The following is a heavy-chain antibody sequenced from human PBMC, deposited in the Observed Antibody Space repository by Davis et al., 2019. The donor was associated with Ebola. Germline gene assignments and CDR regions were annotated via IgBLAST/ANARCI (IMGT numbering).Heavy chain of an antibody. CDR3: ARGWLRSSFDY. CDR2: TYYTSKWYN. V-gene: IGHV6-1*01. Sequence: HPQTPSLTCAIPGDGLSGNSGAWNWIRQSPSRGLEWLRRTYYTSKWYNDYAVSVKSRITISPDTSKNQLSLQLDSVTPEDTAVYYCARGWLRSSFDYWGQGTLVTVSS. D-gene: IGHD5-12*01. CDR1: GDGLSGNSGA. J-gene: IGHJ4*02.